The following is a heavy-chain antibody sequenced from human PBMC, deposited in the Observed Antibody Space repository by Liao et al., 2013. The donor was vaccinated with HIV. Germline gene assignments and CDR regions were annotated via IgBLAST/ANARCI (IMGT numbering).Heavy chain of an antibody. CDR2: VNHSGSA. J-gene: IGHJ4*02. CDR3: ARVTVGRWLTLRRERLGAY. Sequence: QMQLQESGPGLLKPSETLSLTCAVYGGSFSHYYWSWIRQSPGNGAWSGLGKVNHSGSATYSPSLRSRVTISVDTSRNQFSLNLTSVTAADTAIYYCARVTVGRWLTLRRERLGAYWGQGSLVTVSS. D-gene: IGHD5-24*01. V-gene: IGHV4-34*01. CDR1: GGSFSHYY.